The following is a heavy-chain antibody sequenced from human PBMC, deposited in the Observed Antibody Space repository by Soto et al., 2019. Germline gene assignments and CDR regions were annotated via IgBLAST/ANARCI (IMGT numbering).Heavy chain of an antibody. D-gene: IGHD2-15*01. CDR3: AKLSIPISSAATFNA. CDR2: VSYDASYQ. Sequence: QVQLVESGGGMVQPGKSLRLSCAVSGFTFRTYDMHWVRQAPGRGLEWVAVVSYDASYQNHVDSVKGRFTVSRDNSKNTLFLQINILKPEETALYYCAKLSIPISSAATFNAGGRGPLVTVSS. CDR1: GFTFRTYD. V-gene: IGHV3-30*18. J-gene: IGHJ4*02.